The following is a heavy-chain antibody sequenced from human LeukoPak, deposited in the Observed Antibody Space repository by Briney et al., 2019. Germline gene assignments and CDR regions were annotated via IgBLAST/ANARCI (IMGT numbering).Heavy chain of an antibody. Sequence: GGSLRLSCAASGFVFSSHSMHWVRQAPGKGQEWVAFIGYDGSKTLTADSVRGRFTISRDNSKNTLHLQMNSLRPEDTALYYCAKAAYILTGYYHFDYWGQGTLVTVSS. CDR2: IGYDGSKT. V-gene: IGHV3-30*02. J-gene: IGHJ4*02. CDR1: GFVFSSHS. D-gene: IGHD3-9*01. CDR3: AKAAYILTGYYHFDY.